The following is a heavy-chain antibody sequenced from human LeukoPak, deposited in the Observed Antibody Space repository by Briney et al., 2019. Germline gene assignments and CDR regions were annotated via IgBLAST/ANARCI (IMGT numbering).Heavy chain of an antibody. Sequence: ASVKVSCKASGYTFTGYYMHWVRQAPGQGLEWMGWINPNSGGTNYAQKFQGRVTMTRDTSISTAYMELSRLRSDDTAVYYCARDHLYYDYVWGGYRGYHDAFDIWGQGTMVTVSS. CDR3: ARDHLYYDYVWGGYRGYHDAFDI. D-gene: IGHD3-16*02. CDR2: INPNSGGT. J-gene: IGHJ3*02. V-gene: IGHV1-2*02. CDR1: GYTFTGYY.